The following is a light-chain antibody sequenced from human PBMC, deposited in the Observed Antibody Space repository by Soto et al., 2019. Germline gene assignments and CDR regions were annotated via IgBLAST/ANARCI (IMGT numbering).Light chain of an antibody. J-gene: IGKJ3*01. CDR1: QSISSN. Sequence: DIQMTQSPSSLPASVGDRVTITCRAGQSISSNLNWYQQRPGKAPELLIFAASSLQSGVPSRFSGSGSGTDFTLTISSLQTADFATYYCQQSYSTPFTFGPGTRVDLK. CDR2: AAS. CDR3: QQSYSTPFT. V-gene: IGKV1-39*01.